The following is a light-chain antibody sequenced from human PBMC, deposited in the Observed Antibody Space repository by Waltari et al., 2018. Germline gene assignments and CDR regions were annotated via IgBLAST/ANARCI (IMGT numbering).Light chain of an antibody. CDR3: HQYNSWPPYT. Sequence: IAMTQSPHTQPVSPGERASHSCQASQDIGNNLAVFPQKPGQPPRLPIYGAHSTAIGIPDRFSGSGSGTEFTLTISSLQAEDFAVYLCHQYNSWPPYTFGQGTKLEIK. CDR1: QDIGNN. CDR2: GAH. J-gene: IGKJ2*01. V-gene: IGKV3-15*01.